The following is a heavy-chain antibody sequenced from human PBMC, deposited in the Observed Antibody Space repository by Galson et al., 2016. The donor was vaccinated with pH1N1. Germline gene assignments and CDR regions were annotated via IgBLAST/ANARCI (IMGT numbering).Heavy chain of an antibody. D-gene: IGHD6-13*01. CDR2: INQDGSII. CDR1: GFIFNTYW. CDR3: ARAIEAAGCY. J-gene: IGHJ4*02. Sequence: SLRLSCAASGFIFNTYWMTWVRQAPGKGLEWVANINQDGSIIYYVDSVKGRFTISRDNAKNSVYLQMNSLRAEDTAIYYCARAIEAAGCYWGQGTLVTVSS. V-gene: IGHV3-7*04.